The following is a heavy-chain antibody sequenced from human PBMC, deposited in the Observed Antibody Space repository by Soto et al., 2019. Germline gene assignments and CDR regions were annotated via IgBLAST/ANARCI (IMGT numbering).Heavy chain of an antibody. D-gene: IGHD3-3*01. Sequence: QVQLVESGGDVVQPGRSLRLSCAASGFTFTSYAMHWVRQAPGKGLEWVAVISNDGSNYYYADSVRGRFTISRDNTKNTLFMQMSSLRGEDSGVYYCARGTTLAIFDDGMDVWGQGTTVTVSS. CDR2: ISNDGSNY. J-gene: IGHJ6*02. V-gene: IGHV3-30-3*01. CDR3: ARGTTLAIFDDGMDV. CDR1: GFTFTSYA.